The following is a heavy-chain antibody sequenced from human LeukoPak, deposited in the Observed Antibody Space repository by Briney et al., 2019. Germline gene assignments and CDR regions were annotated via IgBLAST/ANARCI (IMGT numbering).Heavy chain of an antibody. CDR1: GFTFSNYW. D-gene: IGHD4-23*01. CDR3: ARDRDDGGFEY. J-gene: IGHJ4*02. Sequence: PGGSLRLSCAASGFTFSNYWMSWVRQAPEKGLEWVANIKQDGSVKQYVDSMKSRFTISRDNAKNSLFLQMNSLRAEDTAVYYCARDRDDGGFEYWGQGTLVTVSS. V-gene: IGHV3-7*01. CDR2: IKQDGSVK.